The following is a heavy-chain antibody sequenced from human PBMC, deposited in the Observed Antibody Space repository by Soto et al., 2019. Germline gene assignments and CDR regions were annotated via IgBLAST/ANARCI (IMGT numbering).Heavy chain of an antibody. J-gene: IGHJ4*02. CDR1: GASIPYGVYS. CDR2: IAHLDTT. Sequence: SETLSLTCTFSGASIPYGVYSWSWIRQPAGKGLEWIGYIAHLDTTFYIPSFQSLLTFSIDRSKNQFSLKLASMTAADTAVDYCARGRGYDPFNYWGPGTRVTSPQ. CDR3: ARGRGYDPFNY. D-gene: IGHD5-12*01. V-gene: IGHV4-30-2*01.